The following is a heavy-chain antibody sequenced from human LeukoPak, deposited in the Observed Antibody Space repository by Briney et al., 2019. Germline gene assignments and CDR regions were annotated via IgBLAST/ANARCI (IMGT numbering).Heavy chain of an antibody. Sequence: SETLSLTCTVSGGSISSYYWSWIRQPPGKGLEWIGYIYYSGSTNYNPSLKSRVTISVDTSKNQFSLKLSSVTAADTAVYYCARDGGVFSWFDPWGQGTLVTVSS. D-gene: IGHD3-16*01. V-gene: IGHV4-59*01. CDR3: ARDGGVFSWFDP. CDR2: IYYSGST. CDR1: GGSISSYY. J-gene: IGHJ5*02.